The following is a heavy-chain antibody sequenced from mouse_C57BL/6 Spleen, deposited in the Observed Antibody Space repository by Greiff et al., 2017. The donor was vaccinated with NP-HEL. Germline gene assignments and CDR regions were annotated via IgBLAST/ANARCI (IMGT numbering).Heavy chain of an antibody. CDR1: GYAFSSSW. CDR3: ARSNYEAMDY. Sequence: VQLQQSGPELVKPGASVKISCKASGYAFSSSWMNWVKQRPGKGLEWIGRIYPGDGDTNYNGKFKGKATLTADKSSSTAYMQLSSLTSEDSAFYFCARSNYEAMDYWGQGTSVTVSS. D-gene: IGHD2-5*01. V-gene: IGHV1-82*01. CDR2: IYPGDGDT. J-gene: IGHJ4*01.